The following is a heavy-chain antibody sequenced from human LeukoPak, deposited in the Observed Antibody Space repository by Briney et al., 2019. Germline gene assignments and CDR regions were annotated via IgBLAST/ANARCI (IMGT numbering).Heavy chain of an antibody. CDR2: IYYSGTT. Sequence: SQTLSLTCTVSGGSISSADYYWIWIRQPPGKGLEWIGYIYYSGTTYYNPSLKSRVTFSLDTSKNQFSLKLSSVTAADTALYYCARAKRRNNWFDPWGQGTLVTVSS. CDR1: GGSISSADYY. CDR3: ARAKRRNNWFDP. J-gene: IGHJ5*02. D-gene: IGHD6-25*01. V-gene: IGHV4-30-4*01.